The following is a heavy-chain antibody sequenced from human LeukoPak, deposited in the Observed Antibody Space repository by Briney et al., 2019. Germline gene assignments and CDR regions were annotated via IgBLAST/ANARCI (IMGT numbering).Heavy chain of an antibody. CDR3: AKDLYSSSWFWEGD. J-gene: IGHJ4*02. CDR1: GFTFSSYA. D-gene: IGHD6-13*01. CDR2: ISGSGGTT. V-gene: IGHV3-23*01. Sequence: LAGGSLRLSCAASGFTFSSYAMSWVRQAPGKGLQWVSSISGSGGTTYFADSVKGRFTISRDNSKNTVYLQMNSLRAEDTAVYYCAKDLYSSSWFWEGDWGPGTLVTVSS.